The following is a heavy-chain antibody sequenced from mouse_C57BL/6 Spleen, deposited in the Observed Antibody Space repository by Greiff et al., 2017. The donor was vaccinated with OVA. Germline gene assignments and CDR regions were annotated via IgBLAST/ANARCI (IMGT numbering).Heavy chain of an antibody. CDR3: TRDPDTYYYGSSSYWYFDV. Sequence: VQLQQSGAELVKPGASVKLSCTASGFNIKDYSMHWVKQRTEQGLEWIGRIDPEDGETKYAPKFQGKATLTANTDSNAASLQLSSLTSEDTAVYYCTRDPDTYYYGSSSYWYFDVWGTGTTVTVSS. D-gene: IGHD1-1*01. J-gene: IGHJ1*03. V-gene: IGHV14-2*01. CDR1: GFNIKDYS. CDR2: IDPEDGET.